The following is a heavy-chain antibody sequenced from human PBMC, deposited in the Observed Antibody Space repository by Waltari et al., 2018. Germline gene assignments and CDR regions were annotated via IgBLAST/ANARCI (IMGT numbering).Heavy chain of an antibody. V-gene: IGHV4-39*01. CDR1: GFSISSNRTY. J-gene: IGHJ3*01. D-gene: IGHD5-12*01. CDR2: VSYSGTT. CDR3: ATYIGASVGTAAFDV. Sequence: LQLQESGPRMVRPSETLSLICRVSGFSISSNRTYWAWIRQSPGQGLEWIGTVSYSGTTYISPSLKSRVSVSRDTSKNQVSLILGSVTAADMAVYYCATYIGASVGTAAFDVWGQGTMVTVSS.